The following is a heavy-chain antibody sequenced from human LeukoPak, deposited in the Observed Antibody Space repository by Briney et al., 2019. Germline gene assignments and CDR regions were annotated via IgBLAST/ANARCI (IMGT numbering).Heavy chain of an antibody. Sequence: PSETLSLTCTVSGGSISRGGYYWSWIRQHPGKGLEWIGYIYYSGSTYYNPSLKSRVTISVDTSKNQFSLKLSSVTAADTAVYYCARGGDYYDSSGYPDYWGQGTLVTVSS. D-gene: IGHD3-22*01. V-gene: IGHV4-30-4*08. CDR2: IYYSGST. CDR3: ARGGDYYDSSGYPDY. J-gene: IGHJ4*02. CDR1: GGSISRGGYY.